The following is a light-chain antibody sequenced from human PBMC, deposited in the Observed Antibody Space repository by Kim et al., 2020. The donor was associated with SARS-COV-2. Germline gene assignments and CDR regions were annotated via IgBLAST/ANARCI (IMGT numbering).Light chain of an antibody. Sequence: LSLSPGDRATRSCSASQSVSSYLAWYQQKPGQAPRLLIYDASNRATGIPARFSGSGSGTDFTLTISSLEPEDFAVYYCQQRSNWYTFGQGTKLEI. V-gene: IGKV3-11*01. CDR3: QQRSNWYT. CDR1: QSVSSY. CDR2: DAS. J-gene: IGKJ2*01.